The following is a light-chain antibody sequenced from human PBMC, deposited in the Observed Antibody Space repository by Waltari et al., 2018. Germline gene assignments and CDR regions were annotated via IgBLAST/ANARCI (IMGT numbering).Light chain of an antibody. V-gene: IGLV4-69*01. CDR1: SGHSTNV. CDR2: VNSDGSH. Sequence: QLVLTQSPSASASLGASVKLTRTLSSGHSTNVVAWLQQQPEKGPRFLMKVNSDGSHTKGDEIPDRFSGSSSGAERYLTISSLQSEDEADYYCQTGGHGTWVFGGGTTLTVL. J-gene: IGLJ3*02. CDR3: QTGGHGTWV.